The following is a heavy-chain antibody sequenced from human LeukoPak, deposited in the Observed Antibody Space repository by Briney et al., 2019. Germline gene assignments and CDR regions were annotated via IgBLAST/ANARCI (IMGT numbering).Heavy chain of an antibody. V-gene: IGHV4-61*02. CDR2: IYTSGTT. CDR1: GVSIRSGSYY. J-gene: IGHJ6*03. D-gene: IGHD5-18*01. CDR3: ARGRAGRGYSYVIYYYYMDV. Sequence: SETLSLTCTVSGVSIRSGSYYWSWIRQPAGKGLEWIGRIYTSGTTNYNPSLKSRVTISVGTSKSQFSLKLNSVTAADTAVYYYARGRAGRGYSYVIYYYYMDVWDKGTTVTVSS.